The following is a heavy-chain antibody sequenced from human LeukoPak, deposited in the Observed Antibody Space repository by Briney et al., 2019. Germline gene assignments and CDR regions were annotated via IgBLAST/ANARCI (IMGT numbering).Heavy chain of an antibody. D-gene: IGHD3-9*01. V-gene: IGHV1-2*02. CDR1: GCTFNDYY. CDR3: ARLGENGLLPGYFYP. Sequence: ASVKVSCKASGCTFNDYYMHWVRQAPGQGLEWMGRINPDTGGTDYAQKFQGRVTMTRDTSIATAYMDLSRLRSDDTAVYYCARLGENGLLPGYFYPWGQGTLVTVSS. J-gene: IGHJ5*02. CDR2: INPDTGGT.